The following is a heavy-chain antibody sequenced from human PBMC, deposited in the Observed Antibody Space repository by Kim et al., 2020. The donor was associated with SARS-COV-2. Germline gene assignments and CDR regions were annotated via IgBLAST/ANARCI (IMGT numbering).Heavy chain of an antibody. D-gene: IGHD4-4*01. CDR3: ARDPEEGNYDYYYYYMDV. V-gene: IGHV3-48*03. J-gene: IGHJ6*03. Sequence: KDRFTISRDNAKNSLYLQMNSLRAEDTAVYYCARDPEEGNYDYYYYYMDVWGKGTTVTVSS.